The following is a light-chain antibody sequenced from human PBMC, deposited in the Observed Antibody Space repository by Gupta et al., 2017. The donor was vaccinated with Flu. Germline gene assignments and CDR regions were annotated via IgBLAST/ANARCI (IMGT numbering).Light chain of an antibody. CDR1: QSVLYSSNNKNY. CDR2: WAS. Sequence: DIVMTQSPDSLAVSLGERATINCKSSQSVLYSSNNKNYLAWYQQKPGQPPKLLIHWASTRESGVPDRFSGSGSGTVFTLTISSLQAEDVAVYYCHQYYSIPQTFGQGTKVEIK. V-gene: IGKV4-1*01. J-gene: IGKJ1*01. CDR3: HQYYSIPQT.